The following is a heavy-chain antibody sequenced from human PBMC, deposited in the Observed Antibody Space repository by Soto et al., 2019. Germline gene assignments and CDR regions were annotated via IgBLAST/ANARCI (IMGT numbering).Heavy chain of an antibody. V-gene: IGHV4-39*01. J-gene: IGHJ6*02. CDR2: FYYSGSP. Sequence: SETLSLTCTVSGDSIRSSSHYWAWNRQPPGKGLEWIGGFYYSGSPYYNPSLKSRVTMSVDTSKNQFSLNLNSVTAADTAVYYGAYQPYYCYGMDVWGQGTTSTVSS. CDR1: GDSIRSSSHY. CDR3: AYQPYYCYGMDV.